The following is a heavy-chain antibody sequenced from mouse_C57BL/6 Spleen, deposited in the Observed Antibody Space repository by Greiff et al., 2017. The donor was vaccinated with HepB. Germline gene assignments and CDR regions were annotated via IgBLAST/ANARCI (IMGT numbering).Heavy chain of an antibody. CDR1: GFTFSSYA. J-gene: IGHJ3*01. Sequence: EVKLMESGGGLVKPGGSLKLSCAASGFTFSSYAMSWVRQTPEKRLEWVATISDGGSYTYYPDNVKGRFTISRDNAKNNLYLQMSHLKSEDTAMYYCARGFNLAWFAYWGQGTLVTVSA. V-gene: IGHV5-4*03. CDR2: ISDGGSYT. CDR3: ARGFNLAWFAY.